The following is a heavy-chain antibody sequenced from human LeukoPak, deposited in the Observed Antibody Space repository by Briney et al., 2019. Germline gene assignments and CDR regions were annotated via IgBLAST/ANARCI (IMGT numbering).Heavy chain of an antibody. J-gene: IGHJ4*02. CDR1: GGSISSYY. CDR2: IYYSGST. V-gene: IGHV4-59*01. Sequence: SETLSLTCTVSGGSISSYYWSWIRQPPGKGLEWIGYIYYSGSTNYNPSLKSRVTISVDTSKNQFSLKLSSVTAADTAVYYCARDTSYYDILTGFHKPGYSDYWGQGTLVTVSS. CDR3: ARDTSYYDILTGFHKPGYSDY. D-gene: IGHD3-9*01.